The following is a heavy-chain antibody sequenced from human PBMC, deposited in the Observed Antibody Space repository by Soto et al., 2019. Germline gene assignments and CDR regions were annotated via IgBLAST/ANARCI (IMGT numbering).Heavy chain of an antibody. D-gene: IGHD2-2*01. Sequence: ASVKVSCKVSGYTLTELSMHWVRQAPGKGLEWMGWFGPDDGETIYAQKLQGRVTMTKDTSTSTAYMELRSLRSDDTAVYYCARDELVVPAASYYYYGMDVWGQGTTVTVSS. CDR3: ARDELVVPAASYYYYGMDV. J-gene: IGHJ6*02. CDR1: GYTLTELS. CDR2: FGPDDGET. V-gene: IGHV1-24*01.